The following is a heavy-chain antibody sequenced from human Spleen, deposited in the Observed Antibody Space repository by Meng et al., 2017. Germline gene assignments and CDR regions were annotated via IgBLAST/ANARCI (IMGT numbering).Heavy chain of an antibody. CDR3: ARESIGETEDTFDV. J-gene: IGHJ3*01. Sequence: SETLSLTCTVSGSSTSSGYYWAWLRQAPGEGLEWIGSVFQSGTTNYNQSLKGRVTISVDKTKNQFSLKVNSVTAADTALYYCARESIGETEDTFDVWGQGTAVTVSS. D-gene: IGHD6-6*01. CDR1: GSSTSSGYY. V-gene: IGHV4-38-2*02. CDR2: VFQSGTT.